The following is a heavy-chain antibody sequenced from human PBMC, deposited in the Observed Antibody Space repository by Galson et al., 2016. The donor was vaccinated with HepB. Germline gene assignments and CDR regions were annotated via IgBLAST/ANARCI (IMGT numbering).Heavy chain of an antibody. D-gene: IGHD2-15*01. CDR1: GFIFSDYY. Sequence: SLRLSCAASGFIFSDYYMGWIRQAPGKGLEWVASISSQSTHTNYADSVKGRFTISRDNAKNSLYLQMNSLRDEDTAVYYCAKGGGDCSGNNCYAGSMGGYWGQGTLVTVSS. J-gene: IGHJ4*02. V-gene: IGHV3-11*06. CDR3: AKGGGDCSGNNCYAGSMGGY. CDR2: ISSQSTHT.